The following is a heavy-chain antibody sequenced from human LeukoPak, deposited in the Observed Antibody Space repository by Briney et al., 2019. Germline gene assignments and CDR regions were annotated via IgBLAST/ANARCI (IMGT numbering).Heavy chain of an antibody. Sequence: ASVKVSCKASGYTFTSYGISWVRQAPGQGLEWMGWISAYNGNTNYAQKLQGRVTMTTDTSTSTAYMEVRSLRSDDTAVYYCARLDYYDSSGYAFGYYYYMDVWGKGTTVTVSS. J-gene: IGHJ6*03. CDR2: ISAYNGNT. V-gene: IGHV1-18*01. CDR1: GYTFTSYG. CDR3: ARLDYYDSSGYAFGYYYYMDV. D-gene: IGHD3-22*01.